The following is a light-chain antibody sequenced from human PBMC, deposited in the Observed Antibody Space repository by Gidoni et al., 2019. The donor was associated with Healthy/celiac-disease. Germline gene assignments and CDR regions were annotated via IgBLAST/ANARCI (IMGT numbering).Light chain of an antibody. Sequence: AIQMTQSPSSLSASVGDRVTITCRASQGIRNDLGWYQQKPGKAPKLLSYAASSLQSGVPSRCSGSGSGTDFTLTISSLQPEDFATYYCLQDYNYPRTFGQGTKVEIK. V-gene: IGKV1-6*01. J-gene: IGKJ1*01. CDR1: QGIRND. CDR3: LQDYNYPRT. CDR2: AAS.